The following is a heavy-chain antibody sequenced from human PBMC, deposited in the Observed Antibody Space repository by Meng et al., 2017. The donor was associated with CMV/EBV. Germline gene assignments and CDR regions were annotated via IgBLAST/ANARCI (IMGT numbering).Heavy chain of an antibody. CDR1: GFTFTSSA. J-gene: IGHJ3*02. Sequence: SVKVSCKASGFTFTSSAVQWVRQARGQRLEWIGWIVVGSGNTNFAQKFQERVTITRDMSTSTAYKELSSLRSEDTAVYYCAARIHILRVNTQDLSSGEAFDIWGQGTMVTVSS. CDR3: AARIHILRVNTQDLSSGEAFDI. D-gene: IGHD2-15*01. CDR2: IVVGSGNT. V-gene: IGHV1-58*01.